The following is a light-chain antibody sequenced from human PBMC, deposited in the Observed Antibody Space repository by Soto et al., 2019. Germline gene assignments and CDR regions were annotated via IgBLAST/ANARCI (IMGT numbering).Light chain of an antibody. J-gene: IGKJ1*01. CDR3: QNYGSSWT. V-gene: IGKV3-20*01. CDR1: QSGRSRY. CDR2: ATS. Sequence: IVLTQSPGTLSLSPGERATLSCRASQSGRSRYIAWYQQKPGQAPRLLIYATSNRATGIPDRFSGSGSGTDFPLTISRLEPEDFAVYYCQNYGSSWTFSQGTKVEIK.